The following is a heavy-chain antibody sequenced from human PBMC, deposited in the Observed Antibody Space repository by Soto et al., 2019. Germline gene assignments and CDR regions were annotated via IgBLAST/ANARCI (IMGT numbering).Heavy chain of an antibody. J-gene: IGHJ6*03. Sequence: QVQLVESGGGVVQPGRSLRLSCAASGFTFSSYGMHWVRQAPGKGLEWVAVISYDGSNKYYADSVKGRFTISRDNSKNTQYLQMNSLSAEDTAVYYCAKDGRVEVNYYYYYMDVWGKGTTVTVSS. D-gene: IGHD1-26*01. CDR2: ISYDGSNK. CDR3: AKDGRVEVNYYYYYMDV. CDR1: GFTFSSYG. V-gene: IGHV3-30*18.